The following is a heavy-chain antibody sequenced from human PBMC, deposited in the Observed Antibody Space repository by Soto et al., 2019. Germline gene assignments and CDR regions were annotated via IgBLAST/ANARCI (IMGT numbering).Heavy chain of an antibody. CDR2: IYYSGST. CDR1: GFSISSGFY. V-gene: IGHV4-61*01. D-gene: IGHD6-13*01. CDR3: ARDEVGIAAFDY. J-gene: IGHJ4*02. Sequence: SETLSLTCAVSGFSISSGFYWGWIRQSPGKGLEWIGYIYYSGSTNYNPSLKSRVTISVDTSKNQFSLKLSSVTAADTAVYYCARDEVGIAAFDYWGQGTLVTVSS.